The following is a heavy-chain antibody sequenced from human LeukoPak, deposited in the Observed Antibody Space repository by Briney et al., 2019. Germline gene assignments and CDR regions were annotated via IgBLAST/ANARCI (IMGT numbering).Heavy chain of an antibody. CDR3: VKDRGNHVTDY. CDR1: GDSISSNTCY. CDR2: ICSSGST. V-gene: IGHV4-39*07. D-gene: IGHD1-14*01. J-gene: IGHJ4*02. Sequence: SETLSLTCTVSGDSISSNTCYWGWIRQPPGKGLEWIGTICSSGSTYYNPSLKSRVTISVDTSKNQFSLRLTSVAAADTAIYYCVKDRGNHVTDYWGQGTLVTVSS.